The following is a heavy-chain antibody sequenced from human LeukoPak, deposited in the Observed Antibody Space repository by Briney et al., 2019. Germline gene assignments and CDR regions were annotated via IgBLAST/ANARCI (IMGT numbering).Heavy chain of an antibody. V-gene: IGHV3-66*01. Sequence: GGSLRLSCAASGFTVSSNYMSWVRQAPGKGLEWVSVIYSGGSTYYADSVKGRFTISRDNSKNTLYLQMNSLRAEDTAVYYCARDSLRGSFDYWSQGTLVTVSS. D-gene: IGHD2-15*01. CDR3: ARDSLRGSFDY. CDR1: GFTVSSNY. J-gene: IGHJ4*02. CDR2: IYSGGST.